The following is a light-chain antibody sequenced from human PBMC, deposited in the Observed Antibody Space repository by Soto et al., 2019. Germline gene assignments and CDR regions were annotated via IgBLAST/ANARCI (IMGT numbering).Light chain of an antibody. CDR2: DAS. J-gene: IGKJ5*01. CDR3: QQLNSYPIT. CDR1: QGISSY. V-gene: IGKV1-9*01. Sequence: IQLTQSPASLSASVGDRVTITCRSSQGISSYLAWYRQKPGKAPKLLIYDASTLQSGVPSRFSGSGSGTDCTLTISSLQPEDVATYYCQQLNSYPITLGQGTRLEIK.